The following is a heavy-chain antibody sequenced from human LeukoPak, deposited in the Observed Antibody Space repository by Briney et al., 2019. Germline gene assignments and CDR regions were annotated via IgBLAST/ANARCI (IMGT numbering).Heavy chain of an antibody. D-gene: IGHD2-2*01. V-gene: IGHV1-18*04. CDR1: GYTFTSYG. CDR3: ARDRIGYCSSTSCHEPGY. Sequence: ASVKVSCKASGYTFTSYGISWARQAPGQGLEWMGWISAYNGNTNYAQKLQGRVTMTTDTSTSTAYMELRSLRSDDTAVYYCARDRIGYCSSTSCHEPGYWGQGTLVTVSS. J-gene: IGHJ4*02. CDR2: ISAYNGNT.